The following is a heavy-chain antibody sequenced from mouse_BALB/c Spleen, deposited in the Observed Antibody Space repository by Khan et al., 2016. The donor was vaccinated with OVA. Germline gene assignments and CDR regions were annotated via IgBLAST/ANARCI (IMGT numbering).Heavy chain of an antibody. D-gene: IGHD2-14*01. CDR2: MIYTGYT. Sequence: EVELVESGPSLVKPSQTLSLTCSVTGDSITSGYWSWIRKFPGNKLEYMGYMIYTGYTDYNPPLKSRLAITPHPSKNQYYLQLNSVTTDATATYYCARSTYRYAFAYWGQGTLVTVSA. J-gene: IGHJ3*01. CDR1: GDSITSGY. V-gene: IGHV3-8*02. CDR3: ARSTYRYAFAY.